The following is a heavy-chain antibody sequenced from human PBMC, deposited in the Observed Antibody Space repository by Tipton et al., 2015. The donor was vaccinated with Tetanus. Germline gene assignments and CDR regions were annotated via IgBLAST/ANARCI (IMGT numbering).Heavy chain of an antibody. D-gene: IGHD3-10*01. CDR1: GFTFRSYA. CDR2: ISESGDVT. V-gene: IGHV3-23*01. Sequence: SLRLSCAASGFTFRSYAMSWVRQAPGKGLEWVSGISESGDVTHYAGSVRGRFTISRDNSKNTLYLQINRLRAEDTAMYYCARRGLGQSYFFYCWGQGSRVTVSS. CDR3: ARRGLGQSYFFYC. J-gene: IGHJ4*02.